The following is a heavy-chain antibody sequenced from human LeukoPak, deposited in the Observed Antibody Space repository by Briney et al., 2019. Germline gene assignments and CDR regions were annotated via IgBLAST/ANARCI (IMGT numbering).Heavy chain of an antibody. CDR1: GGSISSTSYY. Sequence: SETLSLTCTVSGGSISSTSYYWGWIRQPPGKGLEWIGVFSYSGSTYDNPSLKSRVTISADTSKNQFSLKLTSVTAAETAVYYCGRVILGEAKSPIDCWGRGTLVTVSS. V-gene: IGHV4-39*01. D-gene: IGHD3-10*01. CDR3: GRVILGEAKSPIDC. J-gene: IGHJ4*02. CDR2: FSYSGST.